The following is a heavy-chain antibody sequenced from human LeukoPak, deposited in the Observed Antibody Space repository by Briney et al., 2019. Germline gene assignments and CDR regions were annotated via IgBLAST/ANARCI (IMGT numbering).Heavy chain of an antibody. Sequence: SQTLSLTCAVSGDSISYESYYWTWLRQAPWNGPEWIGNIYRGRTRLNPSLTSRAAISVDMSKSQVSLSLTSVTAADTAIYYCAGEGEYGDSYSWGQGALVIVSA. CDR1: GDSISYESYY. V-gene: IGHV4-30-2*01. CDR3: AGEGEYGDSYS. D-gene: IGHD2-21*01. J-gene: IGHJ5*02. CDR2: IYRGRT.